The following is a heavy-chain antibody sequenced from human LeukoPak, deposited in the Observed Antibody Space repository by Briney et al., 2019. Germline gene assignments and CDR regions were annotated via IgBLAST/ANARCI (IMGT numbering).Heavy chain of an antibody. D-gene: IGHD4-17*01. V-gene: IGHV3-21*01. CDR2: ISSSSSYI. CDR3: ARMTTATSFDY. J-gene: IGHJ4*02. Sequence: GGSLGLSCAASRFTFSSYSMNWVRQAPGKGLEWVSSISSSSSYIYYADSVKGRFTISRDNAKNSLYLQMNSLRAEDTAVYYCARMTTATSFDYWGQGTLVTVSS. CDR1: RFTFSSYS.